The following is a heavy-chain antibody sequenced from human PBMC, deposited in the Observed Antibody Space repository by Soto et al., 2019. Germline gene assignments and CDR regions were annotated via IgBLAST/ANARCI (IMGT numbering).Heavy chain of an antibody. Sequence: LRLSCAGSGFTFSSYGMHWVCQAPGKGLEWVADKTYDGRDKYYGDSVKGRFTISRDDSKKTLYLQMNSLRVEDTAIYYCAKTAGYDYVWGSSGLDPWGQGTLVTVSS. CDR1: GFTFSSYG. CDR3: AKTAGYDYVWGSSGLDP. J-gene: IGHJ5*02. V-gene: IGHV3-30*18. D-gene: IGHD3-16*01. CDR2: KTYDGRDK.